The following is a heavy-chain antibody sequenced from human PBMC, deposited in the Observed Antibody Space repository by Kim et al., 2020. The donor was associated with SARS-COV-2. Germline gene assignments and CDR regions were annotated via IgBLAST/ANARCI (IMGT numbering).Heavy chain of an antibody. CDR3: ARDDPTAMVTGYYYYGMDV. J-gene: IGHJ6*02. D-gene: IGHD5-18*01. CDR2: INPNSGGT. Sequence: ASVKVSCKASGYTFTGYYMHWVRQAPGQGLEWMGRINPNSGGTNYAQKFQGRVTMTRDTSISTAYMELSRLRSDDTAVYYCARDDPTAMVTGYYYYGMDVWGQGTTVTVSS. CDR1: GYTFTGYY. V-gene: IGHV1-2*06.